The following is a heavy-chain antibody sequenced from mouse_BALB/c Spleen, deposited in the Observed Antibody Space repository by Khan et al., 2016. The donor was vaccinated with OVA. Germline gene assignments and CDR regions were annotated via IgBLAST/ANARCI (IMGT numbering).Heavy chain of an antibody. Sequence: EVQLQESGPGLVKPSQSLSLTCSVSGYSITSGYFWNWIRQFPGNKLEWMGYIRYDGSSNYNPSLKNRISITRDTSKNQFFLKLNSVTPEDTATXYSARGGSSGPAWFAYWGQGTLVTVSA. CDR3: ARGGSSGPAWFAY. V-gene: IGHV3-6*02. CDR1: GYSITSGYF. J-gene: IGHJ3*01. CDR2: IRYDGSS. D-gene: IGHD3-1*01.